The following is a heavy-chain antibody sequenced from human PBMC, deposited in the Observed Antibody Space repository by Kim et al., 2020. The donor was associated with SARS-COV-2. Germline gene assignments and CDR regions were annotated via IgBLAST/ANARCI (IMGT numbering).Heavy chain of an antibody. CDR2: ISGSGGST. V-gene: IGHV3-23*01. Sequence: GGSLRLSCAASGFTFSSYAMSWVRQAPGKGLEWVSAISGSGGSTYYADSVKGRFTISRDNSKNTLYLQMNSLRAEDTAVYYCVKWGAATPLWWAEQTYGMDVWGQGTTVTVSS. J-gene: IGHJ6*02. CDR1: GFTFSSYA. CDR3: VKWGAATPLWWAEQTYGMDV. D-gene: IGHD2-15*01.